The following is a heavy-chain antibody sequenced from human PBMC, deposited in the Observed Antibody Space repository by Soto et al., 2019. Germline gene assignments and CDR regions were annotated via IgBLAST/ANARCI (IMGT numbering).Heavy chain of an antibody. J-gene: IGHJ4*02. CDR3: ARAPDDSSGYYYDVFDY. D-gene: IGHD3-22*01. Sequence: GPQVKVSCKASGGTFSSYAISWVRQAPGQGLEWMGGIIPIFGTANYAQKFQGRVTITADESTSTAYMELSSLRSEDTAVYYCARAPDDSSGYYYDVFDYWGQGTLVTVSS. V-gene: IGHV1-69*01. CDR1: GGTFSSYA. CDR2: IIPIFGTA.